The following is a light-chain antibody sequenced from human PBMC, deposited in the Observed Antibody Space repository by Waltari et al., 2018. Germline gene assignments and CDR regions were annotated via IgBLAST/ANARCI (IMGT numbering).Light chain of an antibody. CDR3: MQSTQLPLT. V-gene: IGKV2D-29*01. CDR2: EVS. J-gene: IGKJ4*01. CDR1: QSLLDSDGKTN. Sequence: YKSSQSLLDSDGKTNLHWYLQKPGQPPQLLMYEVSNRLSGVPDRYSGSWSGTDFTLKISRVEVEDVVVYYCMQSTQLPLTFGGGTKMEIK.